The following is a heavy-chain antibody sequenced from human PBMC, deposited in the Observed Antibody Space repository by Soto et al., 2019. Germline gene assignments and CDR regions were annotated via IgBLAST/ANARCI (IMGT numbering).Heavy chain of an antibody. J-gene: IGHJ1*01. V-gene: IGHV3-23*01. CDR1: GFNFKKFA. D-gene: IGHD6-19*01. CDR2: ISCCGGST. CDR3: AKADGEQWLIPHLDN. Sequence: EVQLLESGGGVVQPGGSLRHSCAASGFNFKKFAMGWVRQAPGEGLEWVSGISCCGGSTFYADSVKGRFSLARDDSKNTLSLQLNSLRVEDTAHYYCAKADGEQWLIPHLDNWGQGTQVTAS.